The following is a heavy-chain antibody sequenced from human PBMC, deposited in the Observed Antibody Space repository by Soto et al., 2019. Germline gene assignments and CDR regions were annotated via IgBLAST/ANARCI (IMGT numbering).Heavy chain of an antibody. D-gene: IGHD6-19*01. J-gene: IGHJ4*02. CDR2: INAGSGNT. V-gene: IGHV1-3*05. Sequence: QVQLVQSGAEEKKPGASVKVSCKASGYTFTGYAMHLVRPAPGQSLEWMGWINAGSGNTKYSQKFQDGVTITRDTSASTAYMELSSLRSEDTAVYSCARALAGAAHFDYWGQGTLVTVSS. CDR1: GYTFTGYA. CDR3: ARALAGAAHFDY.